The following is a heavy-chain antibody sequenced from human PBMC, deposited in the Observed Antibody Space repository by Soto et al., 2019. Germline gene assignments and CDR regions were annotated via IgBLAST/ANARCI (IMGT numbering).Heavy chain of an antibody. V-gene: IGHV3-23*01. CDR2: ISGRGGST. J-gene: IGHJ4*02. CDR1: GFTFSSYA. D-gene: IGHD3-3*01. CDR3: ANDHEFGVVISEFGY. Sequence: EVQLLESGGGLVQPGGSLRLSCAASGFTFSSYALSWVRQAPGKGLEWVSAISGRGGSTYYADSVKGRFTISRDNSENALYLQMNSLRAEDTAVYYCANDHEFGVVISEFGYWGQGALVTVSS.